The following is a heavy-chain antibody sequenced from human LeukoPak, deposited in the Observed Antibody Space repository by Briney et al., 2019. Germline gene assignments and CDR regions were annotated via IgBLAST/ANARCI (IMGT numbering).Heavy chain of an antibody. V-gene: IGHV4-39*01. CDR3: ASVSGWSGY. D-gene: IGHD6-19*01. Sequence: PSETLSLTCTVSGGSINSNTYYWGWIRQPPGNGLEWIGSIYHSGSTYYNPSLKSRVTISLDTSKNQFSLKMSSVTAADTAMYYCASVSGWSGYWGQGTLVTVSS. CDR2: IYHSGST. J-gene: IGHJ4*02. CDR1: GGSINSNTYY.